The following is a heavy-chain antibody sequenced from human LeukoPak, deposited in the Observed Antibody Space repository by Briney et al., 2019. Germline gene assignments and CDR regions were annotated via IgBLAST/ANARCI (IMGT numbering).Heavy chain of an antibody. CDR2: FYYSGST. J-gene: IGHJ4*02. CDR3: ARTIGGSDYRLRLYYFDY. Sequence: PSETLSLTCTVSGGSIRSYYWRWMRRPPGRGLEGIGYFYYSGSTNYNPSLKSRVTISVDTSKNQFSLKLSSVTAADTAVYYCARTIGGSDYRLRLYYFDYWGQGTLVTVSS. D-gene: IGHD4-11*01. V-gene: IGHV4-59*13. CDR1: GGSIRSYY.